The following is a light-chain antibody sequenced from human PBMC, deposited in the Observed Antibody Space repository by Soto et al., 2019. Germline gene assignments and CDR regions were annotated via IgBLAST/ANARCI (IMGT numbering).Light chain of an antibody. CDR3: SSYAGSNNAYV. Sequence: QSVLTQPPSASGSPGQSVTISCTGTSSDVGGYNYVSWYQQHPGKAPKLMIYGVSKRPSGVPDRFSGSKSGNTASLTVSGLQAEDEADYYCSSYAGSNNAYVFGTGTKLTVL. V-gene: IGLV2-8*01. CDR1: SSDVGGYNY. J-gene: IGLJ1*01. CDR2: GVS.